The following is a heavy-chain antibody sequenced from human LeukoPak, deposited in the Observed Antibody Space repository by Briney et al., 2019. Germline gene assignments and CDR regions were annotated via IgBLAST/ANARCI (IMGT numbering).Heavy chain of an antibody. D-gene: IGHD6-13*01. V-gene: IGHV3-30-3*01. CDR2: ISYDGSNK. CDR3: ARSSRIWRTAIDY. CDR1: GFTFSSYA. Sequence: QTGGSLRLSCAASGFTFSSYAMHWVRQAPGKGLEWVAVISYDGSNKYYADSVKGRFTISRDNSKNTLYLQMNSLRAEDTAVYYCARSSRIWRTAIDYWGQGTLVTVSS. J-gene: IGHJ4*02.